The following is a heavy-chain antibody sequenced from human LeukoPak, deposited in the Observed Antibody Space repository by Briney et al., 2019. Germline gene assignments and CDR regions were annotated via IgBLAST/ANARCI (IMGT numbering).Heavy chain of an antibody. CDR3: VRDDSSHFDY. V-gene: IGHV3-7*01. CDR1: GFTFSRYW. J-gene: IGHJ4*02. Sequence: PGGSLRLSCAASGFTFSRYWMSWVRQAPGKGLEWVANIKQNGREKYYVDSVKGRFTISRDNAKNTLYLQMNSLRAEDTAVYYCVRDDSSHFDYWGQGALVTVSS. CDR2: IKQNGREK. D-gene: IGHD6-13*01.